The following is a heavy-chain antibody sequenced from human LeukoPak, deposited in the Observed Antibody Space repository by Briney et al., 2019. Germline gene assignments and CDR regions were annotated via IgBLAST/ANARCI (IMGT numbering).Heavy chain of an antibody. D-gene: IGHD6-6*01. CDR1: GFTFSSYA. V-gene: IGHV3-23*01. J-gene: IGHJ4*02. CDR3: AREGSSSSGISFDY. Sequence: GGSLRLSCAASGFTFSSYAMSWVRQAPGKGLEWVSAISGSGTNTYYADSVKGRFTISRDNAKNSLYLQMNSLRAEDTAVYYCAREGSSSSGISFDYWGQGTLVTVSS. CDR2: ISGSGTNT.